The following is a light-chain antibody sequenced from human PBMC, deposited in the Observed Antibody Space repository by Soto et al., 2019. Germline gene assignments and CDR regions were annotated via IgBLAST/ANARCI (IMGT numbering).Light chain of an antibody. V-gene: IGLV1-40*01. Sequence: QSVLTQPPSVSGAPGQRVTISCTGSRSNIGAGNDVHWYQQHPGTAPKLLIYGNNNRPSGVPDRFSGSKSGTSASLAITGLQAEDEADYYCQSYSSSLSGSVFGGGTKLTVL. CDR1: RSNIGAGND. CDR3: QSYSSSLSGSV. CDR2: GNN. J-gene: IGLJ2*01.